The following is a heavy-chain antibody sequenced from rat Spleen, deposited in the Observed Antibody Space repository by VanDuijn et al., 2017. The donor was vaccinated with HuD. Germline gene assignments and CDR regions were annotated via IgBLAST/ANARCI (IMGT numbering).Heavy chain of an antibody. CDR2: ISTSGSRT. CDR3: TTQWELYH. Sequence: EVQLVESGGGLVQPGRSLKLSCAASGFTFSKYGMAWVCQAPTQGLEWVATISTSGSRTYYPDSVKGRFTISRDNAKSSLYLQMNSLRSEDTATYYCTTQWELYHWGQGVMVTVSS. J-gene: IGHJ2*01. D-gene: IGHD1-7*01. CDR1: GFTFSKYG. V-gene: IGHV5-29*01.